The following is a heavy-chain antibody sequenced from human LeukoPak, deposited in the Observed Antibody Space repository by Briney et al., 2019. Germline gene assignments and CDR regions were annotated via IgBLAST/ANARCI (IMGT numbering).Heavy chain of an antibody. Sequence: PGRSLRLSCAASGFTFDDYAMHWARQAPGKGLEWVSGISWNSGSIGYADSVKGRFTISRDNAKNSLYLQMNSLRAEDTALYYCAKGNDITIFAPYDPWGQGTLVTVSS. CDR3: AKGNDITIFAPYDP. CDR1: GFTFDDYA. D-gene: IGHD3-3*01. J-gene: IGHJ5*02. V-gene: IGHV3-9*01. CDR2: ISWNSGSI.